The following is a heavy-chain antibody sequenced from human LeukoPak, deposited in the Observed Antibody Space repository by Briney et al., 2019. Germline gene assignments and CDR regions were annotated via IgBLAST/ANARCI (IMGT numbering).Heavy chain of an antibody. Sequence: SETLSLTCTVSGGSISSSSYYYGWIRQPPGKALEWFGSIYYSGSSYYNPSLKSRVTISVDTSKNQSSLKLTPVTAADTAVYYCARLSSIAPDFDYWGQGTLVTVSS. V-gene: IGHV4-39*01. J-gene: IGHJ4*02. CDR2: IYYSGSS. CDR1: GGSISSSSYY. CDR3: ARLSSIAPDFDY. D-gene: IGHD6-6*01.